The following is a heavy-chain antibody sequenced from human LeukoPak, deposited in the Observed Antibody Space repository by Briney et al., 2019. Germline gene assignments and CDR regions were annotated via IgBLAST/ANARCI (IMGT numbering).Heavy chain of an antibody. CDR2: IRFDGSNT. D-gene: IGHD5-18*01. CDR3: AQGHSHTAMYF. Sequence: GGSLRLSCAASGFTFNNYGMHWVRQAPGKGLEWVTFIRFDGSNTYYSDSVKGRFTISRDNSKNTLYLQMNSLRVEDTAVYYCAQGHSHTAMYFWGQGTLVTVSS. J-gene: IGHJ4*02. CDR1: GFTFNNYG. V-gene: IGHV3-30*02.